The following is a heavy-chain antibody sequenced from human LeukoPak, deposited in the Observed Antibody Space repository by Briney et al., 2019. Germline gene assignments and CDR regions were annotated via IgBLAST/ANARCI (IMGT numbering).Heavy chain of an antibody. D-gene: IGHD3-3*01. CDR3: ARGGYDFWSGNWFDP. Sequence: ASVKVSCKASGYTFTSYAMHWVRQAPGQRLEWMGWINAGNGNTKYSQKFQGRVTITGDTSASTAYMELSSLRSEDTAVYYCARGGYDFWSGNWFDPWGQGTLVTVSS. CDR2: INAGNGNT. CDR1: GYTFTSYA. V-gene: IGHV1-3*01. J-gene: IGHJ5*02.